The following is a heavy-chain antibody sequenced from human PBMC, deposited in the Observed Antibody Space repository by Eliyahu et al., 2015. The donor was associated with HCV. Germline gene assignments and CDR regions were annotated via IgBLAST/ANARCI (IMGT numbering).Heavy chain of an antibody. CDR1: GFPFSNYG. CDR2: ISYDGSNK. V-gene: IGHV3-30*18. Sequence: QVQLVESGGGVVQPGRSLRLSCAASGFPFSNYGMHXVRXAPGKGLEWVAVISYDGSNKYYADSVKGRFTISRDNSKNTLYLQMNSLRAEDTAVYYCAKDLRYTYTDSRVYYYYGLDVWGQGTTVTVSS. J-gene: IGHJ6*02. D-gene: IGHD3-22*01. CDR3: AKDLRYTYTDSRVYYYYGLDV.